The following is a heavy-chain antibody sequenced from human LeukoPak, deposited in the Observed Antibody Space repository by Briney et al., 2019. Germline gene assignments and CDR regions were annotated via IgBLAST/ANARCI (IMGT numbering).Heavy chain of an antibody. V-gene: IGHV4-59*01. D-gene: IGHD5-18*01. CDR3: ARVHDTAMVPDAFDI. Sequence: SETLSLTCTVSGGSISSYYWSWIRQPPGKGLEWIGYIYYSGSTNYNPSLKSRVTISVDTSKNQFSLKLSSVTAADTAVYYCARVHDTAMVPDAFDIWGQGTMVTVSS. CDR2: IYYSGST. J-gene: IGHJ3*02. CDR1: GGSISSYY.